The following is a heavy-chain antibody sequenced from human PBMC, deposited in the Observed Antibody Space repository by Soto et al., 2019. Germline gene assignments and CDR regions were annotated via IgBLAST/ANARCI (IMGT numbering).Heavy chain of an antibody. CDR2: ISSSGSTI. D-gene: IGHD3-22*01. V-gene: IGHV3-48*03. Sequence: GGSLRLSCAASGFTFSSYEMNWVRQAPGKGLEWVSYISSSGSTIYYADSVKGRFTISRDNAKNSLYLQMNSLRAEDTAVYYCAREVGGVIYYYYGMDVWGQGTTVTVSS. J-gene: IGHJ6*02. CDR3: AREVGGVIYYYYGMDV. CDR1: GFTFSSYE.